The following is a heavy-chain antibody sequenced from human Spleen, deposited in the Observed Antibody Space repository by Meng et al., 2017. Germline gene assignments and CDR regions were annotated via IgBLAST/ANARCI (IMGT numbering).Heavy chain of an antibody. CDR1: GGSISSSSYY. V-gene: IGHV4-39*07. D-gene: IGHD3-22*01. CDR3: ARMTYYYDSSGSNYGMDV. Sequence: SETLSLTCTVSGGSISSSSYYWGWIRQPPGKGLEWIGSLYYSGSTYYNPSLKSRVTMSVDTSKNQFSLKLSSVTAADTAVYYCARMTYYYDSSGSNYGMDVWGQGTTVTVSS. CDR2: LYYSGST. J-gene: IGHJ6*02.